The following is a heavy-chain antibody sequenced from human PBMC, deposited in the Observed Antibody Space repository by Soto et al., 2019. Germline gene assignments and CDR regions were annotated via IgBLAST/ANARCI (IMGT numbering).Heavy chain of an antibody. V-gene: IGHV3-23*01. CDR1: GFIFSDYA. CDR3: AKVGGGLGYFDH. CDR2: ISATGGNI. J-gene: IGHJ2*01. Sequence: EAQLLESGGGLARPGGSLRLSCVASGFIFSDYAMNWIRQAPGKGLEWVATISATGGNIEYRESLKGGFTISRDNSKKMVYLQINVLPADDTAVYYCAKVGGGLGYFDHWGRGTLVTVSS. D-gene: IGHD3-16*01.